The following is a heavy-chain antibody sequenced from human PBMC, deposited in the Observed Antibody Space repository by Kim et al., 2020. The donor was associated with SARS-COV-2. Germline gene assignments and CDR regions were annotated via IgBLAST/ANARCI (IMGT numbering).Heavy chain of an antibody. CDR2: IYYSGST. J-gene: IGHJ4*02. V-gene: IGHV4-31*03. CDR3: ARETSGGYNGNYFDY. D-gene: IGHD2-15*01. CDR1: GGSISSGGYY. Sequence: SETLSLTCTVSGGSISSGGYYWSWIRQHPGKGLEWIGYIYYSGSTYYNPSLKSRVTISVDTSKNQFSLKLSSVTAADTAVYYCARETSGGYNGNYFDYWGQGTLVTVSS.